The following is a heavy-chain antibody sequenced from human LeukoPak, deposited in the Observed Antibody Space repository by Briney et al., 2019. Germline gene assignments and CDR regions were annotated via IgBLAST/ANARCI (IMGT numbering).Heavy chain of an antibody. CDR2: ISSSGDLT. CDR3: ATRPPGGR. Sequence: PGGSLRLSCAASGFTFSTYAMSWVRQAPGKGLEWVSAISSSGDLTYYIDSVKGRFTISRDNSKNTLYLQMNSLRAEDTAVYYCATRPPGGRWGQGTLVTVSS. J-gene: IGHJ4*02. CDR1: GFTFSTYA. V-gene: IGHV3-23*01.